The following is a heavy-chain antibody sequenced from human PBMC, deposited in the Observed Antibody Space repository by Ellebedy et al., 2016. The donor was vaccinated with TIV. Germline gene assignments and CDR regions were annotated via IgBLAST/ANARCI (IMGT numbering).Heavy chain of an antibody. V-gene: IGHV4-59*08. CDR3: ARHILRPGGFDLGPFGV. CDR2: IYNAGKT. J-gene: IGHJ3*01. D-gene: IGHD5-12*01. Sequence: MPSETLSLTCTVSGGSISSYCWSRIRKPPGKGLEWIGYIYNAGKTNYKPSLKSRVTISEDTTKRQASLNLSSVTAADTAVYYCARHILRPGGFDLGPFGVWGQGTMVTVSS. CDR1: GGSISSYC.